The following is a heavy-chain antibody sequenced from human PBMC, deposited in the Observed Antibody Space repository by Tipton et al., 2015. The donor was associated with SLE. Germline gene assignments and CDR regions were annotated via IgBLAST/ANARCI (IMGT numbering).Heavy chain of an antibody. V-gene: IGHV4-39*07. Sequence: TLSLTCTVSGVSIRTPTYYWGWIRQPPGKGLEWIGTISHSGNTYSHTSLESRVTISVDTSQNQFSLNLRSVTAADTAVYYCARDLYGGATSLDFWGQGTLVTVSS. D-gene: IGHD1-26*01. CDR1: GVSIRTPTYY. J-gene: IGHJ4*02. CDR3: ARDLYGGATSLDF. CDR2: ISHSGNT.